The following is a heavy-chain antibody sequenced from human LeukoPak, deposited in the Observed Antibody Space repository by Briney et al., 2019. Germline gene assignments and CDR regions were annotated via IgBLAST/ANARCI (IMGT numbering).Heavy chain of an antibody. V-gene: IGHV3-7*01. CDR3: ARPADYDFWSGYYTLGGDAFDI. CDR1: GFTFSSFW. D-gene: IGHD3-3*01. Sequence: PGGSLRLSCEASGFTFSSFWMSWVRQAPGKGLEWVANMKQDGSDKYYVDSVKARFTISRDNSKNSVYLQMNSLRAEDTALYYCARPADYDFWSGYYTLGGDAFDIWGQGTMVTVSS. CDR2: MKQDGSDK. J-gene: IGHJ3*02.